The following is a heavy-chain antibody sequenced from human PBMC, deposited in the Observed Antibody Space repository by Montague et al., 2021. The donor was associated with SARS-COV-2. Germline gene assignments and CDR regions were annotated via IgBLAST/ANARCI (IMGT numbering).Heavy chain of an antibody. V-gene: IGHV3-23*01. Sequence: SLRLSCAASGFTFTSHPMSWVRQAPGKGLEWVSGISGSGESTYYADSVKGRFTVSRDNSKNTAHLQMNSLRAEDTAVYYCARDPQYSNSGLHTIFDNWGQGTLVTVSS. CDR2: ISGSGEST. J-gene: IGHJ4*02. D-gene: IGHD6-6*01. CDR1: GFTFTSHP. CDR3: ARDPQYSNSGLHTIFDN.